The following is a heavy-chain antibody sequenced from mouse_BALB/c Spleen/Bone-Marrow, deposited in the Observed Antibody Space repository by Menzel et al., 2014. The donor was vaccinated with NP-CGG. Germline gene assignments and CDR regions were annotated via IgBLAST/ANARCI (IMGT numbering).Heavy chain of an antibody. CDR3: TREGYYYGSDAFDY. V-gene: IGHV14-3*02. CDR2: IDPANGNT. D-gene: IGHD1-2*01. Sequence: VQLQQPGAELVKPGASVKLSCTASGFNVKDTYMQWVKQRPEQGLEWIGRIDPANGNTQYDPTFQGKATITTDTSSNTATLQLSSLTSEDTAVYYGTREGYYYGSDAFDYWGQGTSVTVSS. J-gene: IGHJ4*01. CDR1: GFNVKDTY.